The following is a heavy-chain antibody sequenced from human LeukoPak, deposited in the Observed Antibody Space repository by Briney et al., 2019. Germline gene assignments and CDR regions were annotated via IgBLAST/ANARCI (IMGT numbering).Heavy chain of an antibody. D-gene: IGHD1-26*01. CDR3: ARGRGTYYCFDS. CDR2: ISAHNGNT. V-gene: IGHV1-18*01. J-gene: IGHJ4*02. CDR1: GYTFTNYG. Sequence: GASVKVSCKASGYTFTNYGITWVRQAPGQGLEWMGWISAHNGNTNYAQNLQDRVTMAIDTSTTTAYVELRNLRSDDTAVYYCARGRGTYYCFDSWGQGALVTVSS.